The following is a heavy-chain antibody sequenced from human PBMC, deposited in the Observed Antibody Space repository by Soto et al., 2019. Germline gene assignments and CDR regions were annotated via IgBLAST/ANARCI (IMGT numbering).Heavy chain of an antibody. CDR1: GFTFSSYG. D-gene: IGHD2-15*01. V-gene: IGHV3-30*18. Sequence: QVPLVESGGGVVQPGRSLRLSCAASGFTFSSYGMHWVRQAPGKGLEWVAVISYDGSNKYYADSVKGRFTISRDNSKNTLDLQMNSLRAEDTAVYYCAQDDRLLFYYYYGMDVWGQGTTVTVSS. CDR2: ISYDGSNK. J-gene: IGHJ6*02. CDR3: AQDDRLLFYYYYGMDV.